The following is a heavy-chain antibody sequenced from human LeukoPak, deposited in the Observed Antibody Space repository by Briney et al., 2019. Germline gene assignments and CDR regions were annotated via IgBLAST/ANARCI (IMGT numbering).Heavy chain of an antibody. CDR3: AMEARYYFDY. Sequence: GASVKVSCEGSGYTFTDFYIHWVRQAPGQGLEWMGWINPKSGGTHYARKFQGRVTMTRDTSISTGYMELSRLTSDDTAVYYCAMEARYYFDYWGQGTQVTVSS. V-gene: IGHV1-2*02. CDR2: INPKSGGT. J-gene: IGHJ4*02. CDR1: GYTFTDFY. D-gene: IGHD3-10*01.